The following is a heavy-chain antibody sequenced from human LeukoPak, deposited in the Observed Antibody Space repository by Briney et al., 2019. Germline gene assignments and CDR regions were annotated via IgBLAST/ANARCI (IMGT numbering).Heavy chain of an antibody. CDR2: IYYSGST. J-gene: IGHJ3*02. CDR1: GGSISSGDYY. V-gene: IGHV4-30-4*01. D-gene: IGHD6-19*01. CDR3: ASDVRAVAGTFAFDI. Sequence: PSETLSLTCTVSGGSISSGDYYWSWIRQPPGKGLEWIGYIYYSGSTYYNPSLKSRVTISVDTSENQFSLKLSSVTAADTAVYYCASDVRAVAGTFAFDIWGQGTMVTVSS.